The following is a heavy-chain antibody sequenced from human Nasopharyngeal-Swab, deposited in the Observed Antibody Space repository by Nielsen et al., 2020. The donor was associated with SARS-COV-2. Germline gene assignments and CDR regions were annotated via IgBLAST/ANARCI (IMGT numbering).Heavy chain of an antibody. CDR3: VRGYSYGLRDYFDY. CDR1: GFTFSSYG. J-gene: IGHJ4*02. Sequence: SLKISCAASGFTFSSYGMHWVRQAPGKGLEWVSGISWNSGSTGYADSVKGRFTISRDNAKNSLYLQMNSLRAEDTALYYCVRGYSYGLRDYFDYWGQGTLVTVSS. D-gene: IGHD5-18*01. CDR2: ISWNSGST. V-gene: IGHV3-9*01.